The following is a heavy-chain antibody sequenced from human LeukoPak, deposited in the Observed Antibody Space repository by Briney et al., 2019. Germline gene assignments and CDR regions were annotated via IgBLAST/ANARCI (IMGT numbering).Heavy chain of an antibody. CDR1: GYTFTSYD. CDR2: VNPNSGNT. CDR3: ASAKDRNSWYEGEH. J-gene: IGHJ1*01. D-gene: IGHD6-13*01. Sequence: ASVKVSCKASGYTFTSYDINWVRQATGQGLEWMGWVNPNSGNTGYAQKFQGRVTITRNTSISTAYMELSSLRSEDTAVYYCASAKDRNSWYEGEHWGQGTLVTVSS. V-gene: IGHV1-8*03.